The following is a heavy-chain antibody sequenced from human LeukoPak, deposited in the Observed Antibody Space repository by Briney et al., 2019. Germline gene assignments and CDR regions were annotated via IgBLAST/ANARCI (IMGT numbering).Heavy chain of an antibody. CDR1: GGTFRNYP. CDR3: AICSSTWSGDRPDS. D-gene: IGHD2-2*01. Sequence: ASVKVSCKASGGTFRNYPISWVRQAPGQGLEWMGGILPIFRMTNYAEKFQGRVTITADESTTTAYLELNSLRSEDTAEYYCAICSSTWSGDRPDSWGQGSLVTV. V-gene: IGHV1-69*13. CDR2: ILPIFRMT. J-gene: IGHJ4*02.